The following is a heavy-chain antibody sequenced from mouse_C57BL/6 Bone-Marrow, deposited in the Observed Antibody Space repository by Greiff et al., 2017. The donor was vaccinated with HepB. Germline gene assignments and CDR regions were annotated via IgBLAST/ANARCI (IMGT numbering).Heavy chain of an antibody. CDR1: GYTFTSYW. CDR3: ARGITTVVPYYFDY. Sequence: QVQLQQPGAELVRPGSSVKLSCKASGYTFTSYWMHWVKQRPLQGLEWIGNIDPSDSETHYNQKFKDKATLTVDKSSSTAYMQLSSLTSEDSAVYYCARGITTVVPYYFDYWGQGTTLTVSS. V-gene: IGHV1-52*01. D-gene: IGHD1-1*01. CDR2: IDPSDSET. J-gene: IGHJ2*01.